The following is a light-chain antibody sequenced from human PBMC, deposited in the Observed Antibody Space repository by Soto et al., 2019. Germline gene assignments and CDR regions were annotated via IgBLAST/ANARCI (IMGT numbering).Light chain of an antibody. V-gene: IGKV1-39*01. J-gene: IGKJ3*01. CDR3: QQSYSTPQT. CDR2: AAS. CDR1: QSISSY. Sequence: DIQMTQSPSSLSASVGDRVTITCRASQSISSYLNWYQQKPGKAPKLLIYAASSLQSGVPSRFSGSGSGTDFTLTISSLQPEDFATYYCQQSYSTPQTFGPGDQGGYQ.